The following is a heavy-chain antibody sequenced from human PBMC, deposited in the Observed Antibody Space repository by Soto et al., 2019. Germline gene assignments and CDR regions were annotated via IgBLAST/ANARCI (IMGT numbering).Heavy chain of an antibody. J-gene: IGHJ5*02. Sequence: LSLTCAVYGGSFSGYYWSWIRQPPGKGLEWIGEINHSGSTNYNPSLKSRVTISVDTSKNQFSLKLSSVTAADTAVYYCARGKLLRFLEWPLNPSWFDPWGQGTLVTVSS. CDR3: ARGKLLRFLEWPLNPSWFDP. CDR1: GGSFSGYY. CDR2: INHSGST. V-gene: IGHV4-34*01. D-gene: IGHD3-3*01.